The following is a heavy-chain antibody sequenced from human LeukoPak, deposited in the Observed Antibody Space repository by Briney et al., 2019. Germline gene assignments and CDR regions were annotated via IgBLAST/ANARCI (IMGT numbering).Heavy chain of an antibody. J-gene: IGHJ4*02. D-gene: IGHD6-19*01. CDR2: IQYDGSNK. V-gene: IGHV3-30*02. CDR1: GFTFSSYG. Sequence: RGSLRLSCAASGFTFSSYGMHWVRQAPGKGLGWVAFIQYDGSNKYYADSVKGRFTISRDNSKNTLYLQMNSLRAEDTAVYYCAKDGSGMAAVAGFDYWGQGTLVTVSS. CDR3: AKDGSGMAAVAGFDY.